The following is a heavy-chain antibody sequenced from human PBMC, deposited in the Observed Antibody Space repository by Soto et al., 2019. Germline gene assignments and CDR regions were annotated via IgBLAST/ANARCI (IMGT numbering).Heavy chain of an antibody. D-gene: IGHD1-1*01. CDR1: GGSFSGYY. V-gene: IGHV4-34*01. CDR2: INHSGST. Sequence: SETLSLTCAVYGGSFSGYYWSWIRQPPGKGLEWIGEINHSGSTNYNPSLKSRVTISVDTSKNQFSLKLSSVTAADTAVYYCARPLERYYFDDWGQGTLVTVSS. J-gene: IGHJ4*02. CDR3: ARPLERYYFDD.